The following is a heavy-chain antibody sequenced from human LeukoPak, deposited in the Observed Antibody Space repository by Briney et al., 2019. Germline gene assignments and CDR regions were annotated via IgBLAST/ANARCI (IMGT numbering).Heavy chain of an antibody. V-gene: IGHV3-66*02. Sequence: PGGSLRLSCGASGFTVSSIYMSWVRQAPGKGLEWVSIIYTGGSTHYADSVKGRFTISRDNSKNTLYLQMNSLRVEDTAVYYCARGGISSSWSEGAFDIWGQGTMVTVSS. CDR1: GFTVSSIY. CDR3: ARGGISSSWSEGAFDI. CDR2: IYTGGST. D-gene: IGHD6-13*01. J-gene: IGHJ3*02.